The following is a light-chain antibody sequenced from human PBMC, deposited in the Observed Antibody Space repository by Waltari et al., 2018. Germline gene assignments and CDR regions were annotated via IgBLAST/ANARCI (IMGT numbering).Light chain of an antibody. CDR3: QKYDSVPFT. CDR2: DAS. Sequence: DIQMTQSPSSLSASVGNRVTITCRASQGISNYLAWYQQTPGKVPKLLIYDASTLQSGVPSRFRGSGSGTDFTLTISSLQPEDVATYYCQKYDSVPFTFGPGTKVDI. V-gene: IGKV1-27*01. J-gene: IGKJ3*01. CDR1: QGISNY.